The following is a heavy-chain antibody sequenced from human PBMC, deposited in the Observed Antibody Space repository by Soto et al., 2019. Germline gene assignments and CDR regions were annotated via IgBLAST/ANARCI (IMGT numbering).Heavy chain of an antibody. V-gene: IGHV5-51*01. J-gene: IGHJ4*02. Sequence: GESLKISCKGSGYSFTSYWIGWVRQMPGKGLEWMGIIYPGDSDTRYSPSFQGQVTISADKSISTAYLQWSSLKASDTAMYYCARSVHYDILTGYPFFDYWGQGTLVTVSS. CDR2: IYPGDSDT. D-gene: IGHD3-9*01. CDR3: ARSVHYDILTGYPFFDY. CDR1: GYSFTSYW.